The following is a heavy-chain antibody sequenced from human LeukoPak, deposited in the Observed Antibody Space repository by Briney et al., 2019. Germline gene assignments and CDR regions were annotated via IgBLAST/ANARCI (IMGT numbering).Heavy chain of an antibody. Sequence: SETLSLTCTGSGGSISSYYWSWIRQPAGKGLEWIGRIYTSCSSNDNPSLKSRATISVETSKNQFSLKLSSVTAADTAVYYCARGFSSGYYYYFDYWGQGTLVTVSS. J-gene: IGHJ4*02. CDR2: IYTSCSS. V-gene: IGHV4-4*07. CDR3: ARGFSSGYYYYFDY. CDR1: GGSISSYY. D-gene: IGHD3-22*01.